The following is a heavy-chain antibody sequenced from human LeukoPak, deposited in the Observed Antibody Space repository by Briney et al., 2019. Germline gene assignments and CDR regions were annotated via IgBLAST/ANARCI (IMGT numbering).Heavy chain of an antibody. CDR2: IYPGDSDT. CDR1: GYTFTHYW. V-gene: IGHV5-51*01. D-gene: IGHD2-2*01. Sequence: NHGESLKISCKGSGYTFTHYWIAWVRQMPGKGLEWMGIIYPGDSDTRYSPSFQGQVTISADKSISTAYLQWSSLKASDTAMYYCARRRYCSSTSCYEGAFDIWGQGTMVTVSS. CDR3: ARRRYCSSTSCYEGAFDI. J-gene: IGHJ3*02.